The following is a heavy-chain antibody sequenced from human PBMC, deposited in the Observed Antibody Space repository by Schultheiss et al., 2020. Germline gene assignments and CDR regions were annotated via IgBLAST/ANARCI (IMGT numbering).Heavy chain of an antibody. V-gene: IGHV3-66*01. CDR2: IYSGGST. CDR1: GFTFSSYW. CDR3: ARDLGPSSPTYYYDSSGYYPDAFDI. Sequence: GGSLRLSCAASGFTFSSYWMHWVRQAPGKGLEWVSVIYSGGSTYYADSVKGRFTISRDNSKNSLYLQMNSLRAEDTAVYYCARDLGPSSPTYYYDSSGYYPDAFDIWGQGTMVTVSS. J-gene: IGHJ3*02. D-gene: IGHD3-22*01.